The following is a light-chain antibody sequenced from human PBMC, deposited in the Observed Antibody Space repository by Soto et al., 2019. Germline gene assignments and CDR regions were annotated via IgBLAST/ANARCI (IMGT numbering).Light chain of an antibody. CDR1: QSISSW. CDR2: DAS. Sequence: DIQMTQSPSTLSASVGDRVTITCRASQSISSWLAWYQQKPGKAPKLLIYDASSLESGVPSRFSGSGSGTEFTLTISSLQPDDFATYYCQQYNSYPGTFGPGTKLEIK. J-gene: IGKJ2*01. V-gene: IGKV1-5*01. CDR3: QQYNSYPGT.